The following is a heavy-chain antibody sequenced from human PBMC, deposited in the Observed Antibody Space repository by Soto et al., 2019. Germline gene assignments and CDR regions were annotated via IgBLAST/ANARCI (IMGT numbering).Heavy chain of an antibody. CDR3: ARLGLRYAEYFQH. Sequence: ETLSLTCTVSGGSISSSSYYWGWIRQPPGKGLEWIGSIYYSGSTYYNPSLKSRVTISVDTSKNQFSLKLSSVTAADTAVYYCARLGLRYAEYFQHWGQGTLVTVSS. CDR2: IYYSGST. J-gene: IGHJ1*01. D-gene: IGHD3-9*01. CDR1: GGSISSSSYY. V-gene: IGHV4-39*07.